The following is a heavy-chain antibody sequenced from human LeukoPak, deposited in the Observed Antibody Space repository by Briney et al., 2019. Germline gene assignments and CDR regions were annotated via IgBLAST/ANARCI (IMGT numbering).Heavy chain of an antibody. D-gene: IGHD2-8*01. CDR3: ARGRAGSGLMIN. CDR1: GGSFSGYY. J-gene: IGHJ4*02. Sequence: SETLSLTCAVYGGSFSGYYWNWIRQPPGRGLEWVGEINHSGYTNYNPSLKSRVTISVDTSKNQFSLKVSSVTAADTAVYYCARGRAGSGLMINWGQGTLVTVSS. V-gene: IGHV4-34*01. CDR2: INHSGYT.